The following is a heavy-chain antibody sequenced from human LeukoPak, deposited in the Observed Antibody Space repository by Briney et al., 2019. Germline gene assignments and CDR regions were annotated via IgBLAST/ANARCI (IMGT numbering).Heavy chain of an antibody. J-gene: IGHJ6*03. Sequence: KPSETLSLTCTVSGGSISGSSYYWGWIRQPPGKGLEWIGSIYYSGSTYYNPSLKSRVTISVDTSKNQFSLKLSSVTAADTAVYYCAKGLYYYDSSGYMDVWGKGTTVTVSS. V-gene: IGHV4-39*01. CDR1: GGSISGSSYY. D-gene: IGHD3-22*01. CDR3: AKGLYYYDSSGYMDV. CDR2: IYYSGST.